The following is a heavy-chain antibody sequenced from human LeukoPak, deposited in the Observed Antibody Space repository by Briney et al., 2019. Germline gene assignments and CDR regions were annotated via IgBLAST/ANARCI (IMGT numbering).Heavy chain of an antibody. CDR3: MRYSSALGWFDP. D-gene: IGHD6-19*01. CDR1: GGSISSNSYY. CDR2: IYYTGIT. Sequence: PSETLSLTCTVSGGSISSNSYYWGWIRQPPGKGLEWIGVIYYTGITYYNPSLKSRVTISVDTSKNQFSLKLSSMTAADTAVYYYMRYSSALGWFDPWGQGTLVTVSS. V-gene: IGHV4-39*01. J-gene: IGHJ5*02.